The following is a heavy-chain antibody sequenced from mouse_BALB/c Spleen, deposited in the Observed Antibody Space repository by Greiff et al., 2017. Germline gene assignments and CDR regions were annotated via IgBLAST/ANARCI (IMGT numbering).Heavy chain of an antibody. CDR3: ARHGNYVRAMDY. CDR1: GFSLTSYG. V-gene: IGHV2-6-2*01. Sequence: VQLQESGPDLVAPSQSLSITCTVSGFSLTSYGVHWVRQPPGKGLEWLVVIWSDGSTTYNSALKSRLSISKDNSKSQVFLKMNSLQTDDTAMYYCARHGNYVRAMDYWGQGTSVTVSS. J-gene: IGHJ4*01. D-gene: IGHD2-1*01. CDR2: IWSDGST.